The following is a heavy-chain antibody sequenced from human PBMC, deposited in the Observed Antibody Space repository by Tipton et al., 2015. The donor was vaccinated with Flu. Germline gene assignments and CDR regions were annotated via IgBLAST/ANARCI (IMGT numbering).Heavy chain of an antibody. CDR2: INHSGST. Sequence: LRLSCAVYGRSFSGYYWSWIRQPPGKGLEWIGEINHSGSTNYNPSLKSRVTKSVDTSKNQFSLKLSSVTAADTAVYYCARGHTAMVGSLYYYGMDVWGQGTTVTVSS. CDR1: GRSFSGYY. V-gene: IGHV4-34*01. D-gene: IGHD5-18*01. J-gene: IGHJ6*02. CDR3: ARGHTAMVGSLYYYGMDV.